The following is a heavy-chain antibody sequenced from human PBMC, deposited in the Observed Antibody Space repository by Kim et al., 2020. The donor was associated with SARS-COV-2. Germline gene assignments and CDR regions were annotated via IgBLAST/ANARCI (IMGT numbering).Heavy chain of an antibody. J-gene: IGHJ4*02. CDR3: ARRFCSGDSCYYGYFDY. CDR2: IDPSDSYT. D-gene: IGHD2-15*01. V-gene: IGHV5-10-1*01. Sequence: GESLKISCEGFGYRFTSYYITWVRQMPGKGLEWMGRIDPSDSYTNYGPSFQGHVTMSVDKSINTAYLQWSSLKASDTGMYYCARRFCSGDSCYYGYFDYWGQGSLVTVSS. CDR1: GYRFTSYY.